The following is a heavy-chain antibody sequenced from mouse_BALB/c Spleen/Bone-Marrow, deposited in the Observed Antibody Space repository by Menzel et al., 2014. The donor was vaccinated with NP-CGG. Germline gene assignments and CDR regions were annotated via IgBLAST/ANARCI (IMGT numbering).Heavy chain of an antibody. Sequence: EVQGVESGGGLVQPGGSLKLSCATSGFTFSDXYXYWVXQTPXXXXXWVXXISXXGGSTYYPDTVKGRFTISRDNAKNTLYLQMSRLKSEDTAMYYCARQDYSYYYAMDYWGQGTSVTASS. CDR2: ISXXGGST. V-gene: IGHV5-12*02. CDR1: GFTFSDXY. CDR3: ARQDYSYYYAMDY. D-gene: IGHD2-13*01. J-gene: IGHJ4*01.